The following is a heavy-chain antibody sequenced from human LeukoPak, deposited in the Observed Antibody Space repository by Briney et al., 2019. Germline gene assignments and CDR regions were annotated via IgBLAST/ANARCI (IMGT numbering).Heavy chain of an antibody. Sequence: ASVKVSCKASGYTFTSYGISWVRQAPGQGLEWMGWISAYNGNTNYAQKLQGRVTMTTDTSTSTAYMELRSLRSDDTAVYYRARDREYDFWSGYPEDYYYMDVWGKGTTVTVSS. J-gene: IGHJ6*03. CDR1: GYTFTSYG. D-gene: IGHD3-3*01. CDR3: ARDREYDFWSGYPEDYYYMDV. V-gene: IGHV1-18*01. CDR2: ISAYNGNT.